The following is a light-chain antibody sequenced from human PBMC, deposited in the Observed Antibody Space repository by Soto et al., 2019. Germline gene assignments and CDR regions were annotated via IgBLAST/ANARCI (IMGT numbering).Light chain of an antibody. Sequence: EIVLTQSPGTLSLSPGERATLSCRASQSVTSTYLAWYQRKPGQAPRLLIYGASSRATGIPDRFSASGSGTDFTLTISRLEPEDFAVYYCQQYAGSPITFGQGTRLEIK. J-gene: IGKJ5*01. V-gene: IGKV3-20*01. CDR2: GAS. CDR3: QQYAGSPIT. CDR1: QSVTSTY.